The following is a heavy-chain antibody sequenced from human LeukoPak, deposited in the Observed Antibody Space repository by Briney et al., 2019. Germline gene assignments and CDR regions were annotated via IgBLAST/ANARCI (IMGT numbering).Heavy chain of an antibody. CDR3: ARVPDYGDPHFDY. D-gene: IGHD4-17*01. Sequence: SETLSLTCTVSGGSISSGGYYWSWIRQHPGKGLEWIGYIYYSGSTYYNPSLKSRVTISVDTSKNQFSLKLSSVTAADTAVYYCARVPDYGDPHFDYWGQGTPVTVSS. J-gene: IGHJ4*02. CDR1: GGSISSGGYY. CDR2: IYYSGST. V-gene: IGHV4-31*03.